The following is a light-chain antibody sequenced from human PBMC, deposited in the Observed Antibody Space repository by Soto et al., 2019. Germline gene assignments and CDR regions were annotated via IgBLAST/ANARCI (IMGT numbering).Light chain of an antibody. CDR3: QKYNSAPQP. CDR1: QGISNY. V-gene: IGKV1-27*01. Sequence: DIQMTQSPSSLSASVGDRVTLTCRASQGISNYLAWFQQRPGKVPKLLIYAASTLQSGVPSRFSGSGSGTDFTLTISSLQPEDVATYYCQKYNSAPQPFGPGTKVDIK. J-gene: IGKJ3*01. CDR2: AAS.